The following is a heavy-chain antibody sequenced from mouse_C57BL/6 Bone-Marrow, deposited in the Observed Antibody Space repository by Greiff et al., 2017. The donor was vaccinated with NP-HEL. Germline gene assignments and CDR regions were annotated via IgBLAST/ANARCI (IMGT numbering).Heavy chain of an antibody. CDR1: GYTFTSYW. CDR3: ARDYGSSYGLAY. CDR2: IDPSDSYT. V-gene: IGHV1-69*01. D-gene: IGHD1-1*01. Sequence: VQLQQPGAELVMPGASVKLSCKASGYTFTSYWMHWVKQRPGQGLEWIGDIDPSDSYTNYNQKFKGKSTLTVDKSSSTAYMQLSSLTSEDSAVYYCARDYGSSYGLAYWGQGTLVTVSA. J-gene: IGHJ3*01.